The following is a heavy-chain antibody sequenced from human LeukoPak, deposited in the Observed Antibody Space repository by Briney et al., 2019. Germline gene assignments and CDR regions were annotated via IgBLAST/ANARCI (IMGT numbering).Heavy chain of an antibody. J-gene: IGHJ4*02. CDR3: ARGDYYGAGKVVAG. CDR1: GYTFTGYY. D-gene: IGHD3-10*01. V-gene: IGHV1-2*02. Sequence: ASVKVSCKASGYTFTGYYMSWVRQAPGQGLEWMGWINPNSGGINYAQKFQGRVTMTRDTSISTAYMELTRLRSDDTAFYYCARGDYYGAGKVVAGWGQGTLVTVSS. CDR2: INPNSGGI.